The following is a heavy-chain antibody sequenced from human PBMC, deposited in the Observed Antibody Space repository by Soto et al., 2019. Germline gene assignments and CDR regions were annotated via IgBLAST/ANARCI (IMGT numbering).Heavy chain of an antibody. V-gene: IGHV3-11*01. Sequence: PGGSLRLSCAASGYTFIDYYMIWIRQAPGKGLEWISYIDTSGTKIYYADSVKGRFTITRDNAKNSLYLEMNSLRDEDTAVYYCASHYDMWSGYLSPVDYWGQGTLVTVSS. D-gene: IGHD3-3*01. CDR3: ASHYDMWSGYLSPVDY. CDR2: IDTSGTKI. J-gene: IGHJ4*02. CDR1: GYTFIDYY.